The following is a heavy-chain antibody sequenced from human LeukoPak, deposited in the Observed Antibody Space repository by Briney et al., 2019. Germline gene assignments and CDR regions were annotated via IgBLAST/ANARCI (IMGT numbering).Heavy chain of an antibody. Sequence: KPSETLSLTCTVSCGSLSRYYWSRVRQPPGKGLELIWYIYYSGSTNYNPSLKSRVTISVDTSKNQFSLKLSSVTAADTAVYYCARHDMDIAGADLDYFDYWGQGTLVTVSS. D-gene: IGHD1-26*01. V-gene: IGHV4-59*08. CDR3: ARHDMDIAGADLDYFDY. J-gene: IGHJ4*02. CDR2: IYYSGST. CDR1: CGSLSRYY.